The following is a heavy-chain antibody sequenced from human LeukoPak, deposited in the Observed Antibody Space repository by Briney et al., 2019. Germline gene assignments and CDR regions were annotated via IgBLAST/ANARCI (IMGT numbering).Heavy chain of an antibody. CDR3: ARRRDLYSGSYYPFDY. Sequence: GESPKTSCECSGYRFTNYWIGWVRQMPGKGLEWRGIIYPGDSETSYSPSFQGPVTISADKSSNSSFLQWSSLNASDTALYYWARRRDLYSGSYYPFDYWGQGTLVTVSS. J-gene: IGHJ4*02. V-gene: IGHV5-51*01. D-gene: IGHD1-26*01. CDR2: IYPGDSET. CDR1: GYRFTNYW.